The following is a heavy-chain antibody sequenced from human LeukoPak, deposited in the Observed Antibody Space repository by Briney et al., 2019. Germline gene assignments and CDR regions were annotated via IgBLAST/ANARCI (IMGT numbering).Heavy chain of an antibody. J-gene: IGHJ4*02. Sequence: PGGSLRLSCAASGFTVSTNYMSWVRQAPGKGLGWVSVIYRDDTTYYADSVKGRFTISRDNSKNTLYLQMSSVRAEDTAVYYCARAAYDSGSYIVNHDYWGQGTLVTVSS. CDR1: GFTVSTNY. CDR2: IYRDDTT. D-gene: IGHD3-22*01. CDR3: ARAAYDSGSYIVNHDY. V-gene: IGHV3-53*01.